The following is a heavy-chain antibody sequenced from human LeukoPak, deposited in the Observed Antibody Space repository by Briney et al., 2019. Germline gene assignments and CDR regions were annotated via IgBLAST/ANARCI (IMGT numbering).Heavy chain of an antibody. J-gene: IGHJ4*02. Sequence: SETLSLTCTVSGGSISSSRYYWGWIRQPPGKGLEWIGSIYYSGSTYYNPSLKSRVTISVDTSKNQFSLKLSSVTAADTAVYYCARHVGDIVVVPASTPLLDYWGQGTLVTVSS. V-gene: IGHV4-39*01. CDR2: IYYSGST. CDR1: GGSISSSRYY. D-gene: IGHD2-2*01. CDR3: ARHVGDIVVVPASTPLLDY.